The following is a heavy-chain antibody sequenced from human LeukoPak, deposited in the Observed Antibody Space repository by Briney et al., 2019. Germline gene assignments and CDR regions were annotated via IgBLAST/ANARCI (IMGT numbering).Heavy chain of an antibody. CDR3: ARGWSGFDP. J-gene: IGHJ5*02. V-gene: IGHV3-33*01. D-gene: IGHD2-15*01. CDR1: GFTFSSYG. Sequence: GGSLRLSCAASGFTFSSYGMHWVRQAPGKGLEWVALIWYDGSNKYYADSVKGRFTISRDNSKNTLYLQMNSLRAEDTAVYYCARGWSGFDPWGQGTLVTVSS. CDR2: IWYDGSNK.